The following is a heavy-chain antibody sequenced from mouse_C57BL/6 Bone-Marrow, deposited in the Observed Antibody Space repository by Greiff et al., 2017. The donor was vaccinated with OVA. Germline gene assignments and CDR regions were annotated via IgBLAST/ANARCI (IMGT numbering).Heavy chain of an antibody. V-gene: IGHV1-63*01. Sequence: VKLMESGAELVRPGTSVKMSCKASGYTFTNYWIGWAKQRPGHGLEWIGDIYPGGGYTNYNEKFKGKATLTADKSSSTAYMQFSSLTSEDSAIYYCARQRWLLPDYWGQGTTLTVSS. CDR3: ARQRWLLPDY. J-gene: IGHJ2*01. CDR2: IYPGGGYT. CDR1: GYTFTNYW. D-gene: IGHD2-3*01.